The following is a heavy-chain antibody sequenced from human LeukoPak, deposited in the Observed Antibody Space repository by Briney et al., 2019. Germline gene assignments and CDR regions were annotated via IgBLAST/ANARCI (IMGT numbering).Heavy chain of an antibody. J-gene: IGHJ4*02. D-gene: IGHD6-19*01. CDR3: ARDEAVAGMGY. CDR1: GYTFTGYY. V-gene: IGHV1-2*02. Sequence: ASVKVSCKASGYTFTGYYIHWVRQAPGQGLEWMGWINPNSGGTNYAQKFQGRVTMTRDTSISTAYMEVSRLRSDDTAVYYCARDEAVAGMGYWGQGTLVTVSS. CDR2: INPNSGGT.